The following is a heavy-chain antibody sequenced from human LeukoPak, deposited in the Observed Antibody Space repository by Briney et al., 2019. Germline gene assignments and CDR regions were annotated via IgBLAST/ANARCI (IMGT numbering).Heavy chain of an antibody. D-gene: IGHD1-26*01. V-gene: IGHV3-48*01. J-gene: IGHJ3*02. CDR3: AGDGVGANPGDAFHI. Sequence: GGSLRLSCAASGFTFSSTSMNWVRQAPGKGLERVSYIRGSGTTIYYADSVKGRFTISRDNAKSSLYLQMNSLRAEDTAVYYCAGDGVGANPGDAFHIWGQGTMVTVSS. CDR1: GFTFSSTS. CDR2: IRGSGTTI.